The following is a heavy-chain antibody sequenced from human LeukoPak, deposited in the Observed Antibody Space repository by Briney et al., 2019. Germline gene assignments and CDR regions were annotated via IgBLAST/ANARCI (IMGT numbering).Heavy chain of an antibody. J-gene: IGHJ5*02. CDR2: IYTSGST. CDR1: GGSISSYY. Sequence: SETLSLTCTVSGGSISSYYWSWIRQPAGKGLEWIGRIYTSGSTNYNPSLKSRVTMSVDTSKNQFSLKLSSVTAADTAVYYCARGIAAAGTFWFDPWGQGTLVTVSS. D-gene: IGHD6-13*01. V-gene: IGHV4-4*07. CDR3: ARGIAAAGTFWFDP.